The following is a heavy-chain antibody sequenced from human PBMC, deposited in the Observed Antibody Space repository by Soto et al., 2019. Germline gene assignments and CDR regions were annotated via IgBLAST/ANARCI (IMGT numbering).Heavy chain of an antibody. D-gene: IGHD3-10*01. CDR2: ISPFIGTT. Sequence: GASVKVSSKDSGYTFTWYCISWVRQAPGQGLEWMGGISPFIGTTNYAQKFRGRVTITADESTSTAYMELSSLRSEDTAVYYCASSNYYGSVAFDYWGQGTLVTVSS. CDR1: GYTFTWYC. J-gene: IGHJ4*02. CDR3: ASSNYYGSVAFDY. V-gene: IGHV1-69*13.